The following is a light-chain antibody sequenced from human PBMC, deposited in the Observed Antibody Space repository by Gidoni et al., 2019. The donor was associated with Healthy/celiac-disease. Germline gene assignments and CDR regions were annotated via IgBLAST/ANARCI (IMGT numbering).Light chain of an antibody. CDR1: QSLLHSNGYNY. CDR3: MQALQTPLT. J-gene: IGKJ4*01. V-gene: IGKV2-28*01. CDR2: LGS. Sequence: EIVMTQSPLSLPVTPGEPASTSCRSSQSLLHSNGYNYLDWYLQKPGQSPQLLIYLGSNRASGVPDRFSGSGSGTDFTLKISRVEAEDVGVYYCMQALQTPLTFGGXTKVEIK.